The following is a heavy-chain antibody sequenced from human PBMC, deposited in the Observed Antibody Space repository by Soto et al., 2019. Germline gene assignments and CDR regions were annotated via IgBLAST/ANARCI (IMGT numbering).Heavy chain of an antibody. CDR3: ARGRVITMVRGVIIDPFCY. V-gene: IGHV4-34*01. Sequence: SETLSLTCAVYGGSFSGYYWSWIRQPPGKGLEWIGEINHSGSTNYNPSLKSRVTISVDTSKNQFSLKLSSVTAADTAVYYCARGRVITMVRGVIIDPFCYWGQGTLVPVSS. CDR1: GGSFSGYY. D-gene: IGHD3-10*01. CDR2: INHSGST. J-gene: IGHJ4*02.